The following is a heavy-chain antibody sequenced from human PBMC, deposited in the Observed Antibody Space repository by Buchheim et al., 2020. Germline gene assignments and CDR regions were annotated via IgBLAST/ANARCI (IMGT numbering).Heavy chain of an antibody. CDR3: ARAQWELPDPCGFDP. D-gene: IGHD1-26*01. CDR2: IYYSGST. CDR1: GGSISSYY. Sequence: QVQLQESGPGLVKPSETLSLTCTVSGGSISSYYWSWIRQPPGKGLEWIGYIYYSGSTNYNPSLKSRVTISVDTSKNQFSLKLSSVTAADTAVYYCARAQWELPDPCGFDPWGQGTL. J-gene: IGHJ5*02. V-gene: IGHV4-59*01.